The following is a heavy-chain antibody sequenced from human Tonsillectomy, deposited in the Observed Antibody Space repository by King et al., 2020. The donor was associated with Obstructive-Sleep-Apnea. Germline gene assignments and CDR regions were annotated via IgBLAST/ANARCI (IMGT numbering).Heavy chain of an antibody. CDR3: ARFYSGYDSFLDY. CDR2: IYPGDSDT. CDR1: GYSFSTYW. V-gene: IGHV5-51*01. Sequence: VQLVESGAEVKKPGESLKISCKGSGYSFSTYWIGWVRQMPGEGLDWMGSIYPGDSDTRYSPSFQGQVTISAGKSIRTAYLQWSSLKASDTAMYYCARFYSGYDSFLDYWGQGTLVTVSS. D-gene: IGHD5-12*01. J-gene: IGHJ4*02.